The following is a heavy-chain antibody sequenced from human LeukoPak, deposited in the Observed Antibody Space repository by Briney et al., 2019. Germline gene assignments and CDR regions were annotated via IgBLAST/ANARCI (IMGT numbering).Heavy chain of an antibody. CDR3: AKAREPYCGGDCYYFDY. J-gene: IGHJ4*02. V-gene: IGHV3-9*03. D-gene: IGHD2-21*01. CDR1: GFTFDDYA. CDR2: ISWNSGSI. Sequence: GRSLRLSCAASGFTFDDYAMHWVRQAPGKGLEWVSGISWNSGSIGYADSVRGRFTISRDNAKNSLYLQMNSLRAEDMALYYCAKAREPYCGGDCYYFDYWGQGTLVTVSS.